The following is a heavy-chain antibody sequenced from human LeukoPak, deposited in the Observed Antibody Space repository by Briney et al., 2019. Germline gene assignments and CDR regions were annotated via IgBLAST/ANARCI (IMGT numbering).Heavy chain of an antibody. CDR1: GFTFSSNA. D-gene: IGHD3-10*01. V-gene: IGHV3-30*04. CDR2: ISYDGSNK. Sequence: QPGRSLRLSCAASGFTFSSNAMHWVRQAPGKGLEWVAVISYDGSNKYYADSVKGRFTISRDNSKNTLYLQMNSLRAEDTAVYYCMKWFGEFDFDYWGQGTLVTVSS. CDR3: MKWFGEFDFDY. J-gene: IGHJ4*02.